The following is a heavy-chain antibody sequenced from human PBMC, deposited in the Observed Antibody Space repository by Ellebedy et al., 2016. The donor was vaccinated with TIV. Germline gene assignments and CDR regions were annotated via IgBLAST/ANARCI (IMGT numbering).Heavy chain of an antibody. V-gene: IGHV3-9*01. CDR3: ALFYYDTSGYTDSFGY. D-gene: IGHD3-22*01. CDR2: ISWNSGSI. J-gene: IGHJ4*02. Sequence: SLKISCAAPGFTVDDYAMHWVRQAPGKGLEWVSGISWNSGSIGYADSVKCRFTISRDNAKNSLYLQMNSLRAEDTAVYYCALFYYDTSGYTDSFGYWGQGTLVTVSS. CDR1: GFTVDDYA.